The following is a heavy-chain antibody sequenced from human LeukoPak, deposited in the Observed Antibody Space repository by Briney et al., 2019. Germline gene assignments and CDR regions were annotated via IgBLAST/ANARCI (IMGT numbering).Heavy chain of an antibody. CDR1: GFTFSSYE. D-gene: IGHD6-13*01. CDR2: ISSSGSTI. V-gene: IGHV3-48*03. Sequence: GGSLRLSCAASGFTFSSYEMNWVRQAPGKGLEWVSYISSSGSTIYYADSVKGRFTISRDNAKNSLYLQMNSLRAEDTAVYYWGRELRQQLVRFMSYGKEGLGQGT. CDR3: GRELRQQLVRFMSYGKEG. J-gene: IGHJ6*01.